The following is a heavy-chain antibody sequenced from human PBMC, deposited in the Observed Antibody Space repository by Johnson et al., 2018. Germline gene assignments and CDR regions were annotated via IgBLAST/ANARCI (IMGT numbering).Heavy chain of an antibody. V-gene: IGHV3-74*01. CDR3: ARAQPNYYDISGYSYYYYYMDV. CDR2: INSDGSST. D-gene: IGHD3-22*01. J-gene: IGHJ6*03. CDR1: GFTFSSYW. Sequence: VQLQESGGGLVQPGGSLRLSCAASGFTFSSYWMHWVRQAPGKGLVWVSRINSDGSSTSYADSVKGRFTISRDNAKNTLYLQMNSLRAEDTAVYYCARAQPNYYDISGYSYYYYYMDVWGKGTTVTVSS.